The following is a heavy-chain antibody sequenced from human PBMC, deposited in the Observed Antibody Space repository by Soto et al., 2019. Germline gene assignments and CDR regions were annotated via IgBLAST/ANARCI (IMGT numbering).Heavy chain of an antibody. J-gene: IGHJ6*02. CDR2: FFSDAER. D-gene: IGHD4-17*01. Sequence: QVTLKESGPVLVKPTETLTLTCSVSGFSLTNGRMGVSWIRQPPGKALEWLAHFFSDAERSYSTSMQSRLNMYKDSSGSQVVLTLTNMAPADTATYFCARMDGDYNYYCLDVWGHGIAVTVSS. CDR3: ARMDGDYNYYCLDV. V-gene: IGHV2-26*01. CDR1: GFSLTNGRMG.